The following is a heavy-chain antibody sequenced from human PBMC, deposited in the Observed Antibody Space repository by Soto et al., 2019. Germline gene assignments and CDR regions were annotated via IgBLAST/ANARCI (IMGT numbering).Heavy chain of an antibody. D-gene: IGHD6-19*01. CDR2: IHTGGETT. V-gene: IGHV3-64D*06. CDR3: VKGRAKHCSGGTCGLWMDL. Sequence: GGSLRLSCSASGFTFKSHAMHWVRQAPGKGLEYVSSIHTGGETTFYADAVKGRFIVSRDNSNNTLDLQMTSLKYEDSDVYYCVKGRAKHCSGGTCGLWMDLWGQGTTVTVSS. J-gene: IGHJ6*02. CDR1: GFTFKSHA.